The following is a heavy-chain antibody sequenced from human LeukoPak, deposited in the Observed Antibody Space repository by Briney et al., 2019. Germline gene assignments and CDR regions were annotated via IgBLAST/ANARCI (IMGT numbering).Heavy chain of an antibody. CDR3: ARDGDQVGAQYHY. Sequence: PGGSLRLSCAASGFTFSSYAMSWVRQAPGKGLEWVSYISSSSSTIYYADSVKGRFTISRDNAKNSLYLQMNSLRAEDTAVYYCARDGDQVGAQYHYWGQGTLVTVSS. CDR2: ISSSSSTI. J-gene: IGHJ4*02. V-gene: IGHV3-48*04. CDR1: GFTFSSYA. D-gene: IGHD1-26*01.